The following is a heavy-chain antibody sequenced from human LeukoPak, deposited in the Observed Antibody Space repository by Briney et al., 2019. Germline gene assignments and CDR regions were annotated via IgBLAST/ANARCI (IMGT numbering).Heavy chain of an antibody. Sequence: PSETLSLTCPVYGGSVRGYYWSWIRQPPGKGREWVGEINHSGSTNHNPSLKSRVTISVDTSQDQFSLKRSSVTAADPAVYYCARKDYGFYFDYWGRGTLVTVSS. CDR2: INHSGST. CDR3: ARKDYGFYFDY. V-gene: IGHV4-34*01. CDR1: GGSVRGYY. D-gene: IGHD4-17*01. J-gene: IGHJ4*02.